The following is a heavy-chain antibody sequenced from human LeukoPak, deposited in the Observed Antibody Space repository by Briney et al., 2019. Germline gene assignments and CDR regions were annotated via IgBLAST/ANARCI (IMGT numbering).Heavy chain of an antibody. V-gene: IGHV3-23*01. D-gene: IGHD5-18*01. CDR3: AKGNGYSYGRYYFDY. CDR1: GFTFSSYA. CDR2: ITASGGNT. Sequence: PGGSLRLSCAASGFTFSSYAIGWVRQAPGKGLEWVSAITASGGNTYYADSVNGRFTISRDNSKNTLYLQVNSLRAEDTAVYYCAKGNGYSYGRYYFDYWGQGTLVTVSS. J-gene: IGHJ4*02.